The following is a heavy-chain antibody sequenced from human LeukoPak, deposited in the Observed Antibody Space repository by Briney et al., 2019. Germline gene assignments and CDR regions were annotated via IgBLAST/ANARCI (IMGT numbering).Heavy chain of an antibody. CDR3: ARHPRPAIHLYFHL. CDR1: GDSISNYY. V-gene: IGHV4-4*09. Sequence: SETLSLTCTVSGDSISNYYWSWVRQLPGKGLEWIGYIYPSGSTNYSPSLKSRVTISLDTSKTQFSLNLNSVTAADTAVYYFARHPRPAIHLYFHLWGRGTLVNGSS. CDR2: IYPSGST. D-gene: IGHD3-3*01. J-gene: IGHJ2*01.